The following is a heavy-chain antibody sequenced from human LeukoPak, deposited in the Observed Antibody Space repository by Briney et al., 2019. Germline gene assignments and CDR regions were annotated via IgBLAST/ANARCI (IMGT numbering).Heavy chain of an antibody. Sequence: PGGSLRLSCAASGFTFSSYAMSWVRQAPGKGLEWVSAISGSGGSTYYADSVKGRLTISRDNSKNTLYLQMNSLRAEDTAVYYCAKVEDWYPFLNYWGQGTLVTVSS. CDR3: AKVEDWYPFLNY. V-gene: IGHV3-23*01. CDR2: ISGSGGST. J-gene: IGHJ4*02. D-gene: IGHD3/OR15-3a*01. CDR1: GFTFSSYA.